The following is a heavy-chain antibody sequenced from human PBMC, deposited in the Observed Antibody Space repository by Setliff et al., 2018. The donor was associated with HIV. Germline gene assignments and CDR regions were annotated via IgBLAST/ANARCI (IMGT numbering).Heavy chain of an antibody. CDR3: ARDRADDQYNGLDV. Sequence: ASVKVSCKVSGYTLTELSMHWVRQAPGKGLEWMGGFDPEDGETIYAQKFQGRVTMTEDTSTDTAYMELRSLRSDDTAVYYCARDRADDQYNGLDVWGQGTMVTVSS. CDR1: GYTLTELS. D-gene: IGHD3-10*01. J-gene: IGHJ3*01. CDR2: FDPEDGET. V-gene: IGHV1-24*01.